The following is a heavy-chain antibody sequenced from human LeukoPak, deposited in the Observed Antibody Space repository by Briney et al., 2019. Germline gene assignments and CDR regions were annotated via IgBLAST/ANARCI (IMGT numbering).Heavy chain of an antibody. V-gene: IGHV4-39*01. CDR3: ASPESTAAQ. J-gene: IGHJ4*02. Sequence: SETLSLTCTVSGGSISSSSYYWGWIRQSPGKGLEWIGSIYFSGNTYYTPSLKGRVTISVDTSKNQFSLKLRSVTAADTAVYYCASPESTAAQWGQGTLVTVSS. CDR1: GGSISSSSYY. D-gene: IGHD6-6*01. CDR2: IYFSGNT.